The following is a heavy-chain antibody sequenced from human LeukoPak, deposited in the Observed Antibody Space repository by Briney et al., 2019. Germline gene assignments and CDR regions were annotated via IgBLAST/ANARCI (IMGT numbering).Heavy chain of an antibody. CDR2: INPKSGGT. V-gene: IGHV1-2*02. CDR1: GYTFTGYY. CDR3: ASLFGEGGTYFDY. Sequence: ASVKVSCKASGYTFTGYYIHWVRQAPGQGLEWMGWINPKSGGTNYAQKFQGRVTMTRDTSISTAYMELSRLRSDDTAVYYCASLFGEGGTYFDYWGQGTLVTVSS. J-gene: IGHJ4*02. D-gene: IGHD3-10*02.